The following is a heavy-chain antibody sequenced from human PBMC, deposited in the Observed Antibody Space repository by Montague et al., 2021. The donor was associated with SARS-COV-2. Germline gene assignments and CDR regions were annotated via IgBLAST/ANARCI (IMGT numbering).Heavy chain of an antibody. Sequence: PALVKPTQTLTLTCTFSGFPLSTSGMCVSWIRQPPGKALEWLALIDWXDDKYYSTSLKTRLTISKDTSKNQVVLTMTNMDPVDTATYYCARIRDYDILTGSYSGFDYWGQGTLVTVSS. CDR3: ARIRDYDILTGSYSGFDY. CDR1: GFPLSTSGMC. D-gene: IGHD3-9*01. CDR2: IDWXDDK. J-gene: IGHJ4*02. V-gene: IGHV2-70*01.